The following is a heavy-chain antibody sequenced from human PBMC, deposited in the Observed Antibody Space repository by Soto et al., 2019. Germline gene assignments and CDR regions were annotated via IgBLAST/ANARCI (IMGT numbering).Heavy chain of an antibody. V-gene: IGHV4-34*01. Sequence: QVQLQQWGAGLLKPSETLSLTCAVYGGSFSGYYWSWIRQPPGKGLEWIGEINHSGSTNYNPSLKSRVTISVDTSKNQFSLKLSSVTAADTAVYYCARGGDSSIWGMDVWGQGTTVTVSS. CDR1: GGSFSGYY. J-gene: IGHJ6*02. D-gene: IGHD3-22*01. CDR3: ARGGDSSIWGMDV. CDR2: INHSGST.